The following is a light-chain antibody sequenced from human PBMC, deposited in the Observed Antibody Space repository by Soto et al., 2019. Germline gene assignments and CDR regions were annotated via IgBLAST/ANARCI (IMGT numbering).Light chain of an antibody. Sequence: EIVMTPVPGPLSVSPGGRATLSCRASQSVSSNLAWYQQKPGQAPRLLIYGASTRATGIPARFSGSGSGTEFTLTISSLQSEDFAVYYCQQYNNWPRTFGQGTKVDIK. J-gene: IGKJ1*01. CDR1: QSVSSN. V-gene: IGKV3-15*01. CDR2: GAS. CDR3: QQYNNWPRT.